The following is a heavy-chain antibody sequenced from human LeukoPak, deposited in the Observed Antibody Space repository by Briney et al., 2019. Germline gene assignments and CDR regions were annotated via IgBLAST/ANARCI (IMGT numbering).Heavy chain of an antibody. D-gene: IGHD3-22*01. V-gene: IGHV3-9*01. Sequence: GGSLRLSCAASGFSFDDFTMHWVRQVPGKGLEWVSGVSWNSGSIGYADSVKGRFTVSRDNAKNSLYLQMNSLRAEDTALYYCAKAWGRNAYYYDSSRYNAVDIRGQGTMVTVSS. CDR2: VSWNSGSI. J-gene: IGHJ3*02. CDR1: GFSFDDFT. CDR3: AKAWGRNAYYYDSSRYNAVDI.